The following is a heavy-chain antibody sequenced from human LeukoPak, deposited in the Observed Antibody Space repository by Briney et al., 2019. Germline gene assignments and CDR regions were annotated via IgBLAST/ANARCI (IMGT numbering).Heavy chain of an antibody. CDR2: TYYRSKWYN. Sequence: SQTLSLTCAISGDSVSSSSAAWLWIRQSPSRGLEWLARTYYRSKWYNDYAVSVKSRLTINPDTPKNQFSLQLNSVTPDDTAVYYCARAQSGGYLDYWGQGTLVTVSS. CDR3: ARAQSGGYLDY. V-gene: IGHV6-1*01. D-gene: IGHD2-8*02. CDR1: GDSVSSSSAA. J-gene: IGHJ4*02.